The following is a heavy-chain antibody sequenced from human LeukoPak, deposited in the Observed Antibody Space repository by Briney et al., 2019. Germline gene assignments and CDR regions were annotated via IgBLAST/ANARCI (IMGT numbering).Heavy chain of an antibody. V-gene: IGHV6-1*01. CDR3: ARSRGAIVDY. Sequence: SQTLSLTCAIPGDSVSSNSAAWNWIRQSPSRGLEWLGRTYYRSKWNNDYALSVKSRIAVNPDTSKNQFSLQLNSVTPEDTAVYYCARSRGAIVDYWGQGTLVIVSS. CDR1: GDSVSSNSAA. CDR2: TYYRSKWNN. J-gene: IGHJ4*02.